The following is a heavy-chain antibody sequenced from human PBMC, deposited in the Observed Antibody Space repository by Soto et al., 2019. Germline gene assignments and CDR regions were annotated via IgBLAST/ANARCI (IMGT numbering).Heavy chain of an antibody. CDR3: ATELHAAAAQCTDAFDI. D-gene: IGHD6-13*01. Sequence: ASVRVSCKVSGYTLTELSIHWVRQAPGKGLEWMGGFDPEDGETIYGQKFQGRVTMTEDTPTDTAYMELGSLRSEDTAVYYCATELHAAAAQCTDAFDIWGQGAMVAVSS. CDR1: GYTLTELS. CDR2: FDPEDGET. V-gene: IGHV1-24*01. J-gene: IGHJ3*02.